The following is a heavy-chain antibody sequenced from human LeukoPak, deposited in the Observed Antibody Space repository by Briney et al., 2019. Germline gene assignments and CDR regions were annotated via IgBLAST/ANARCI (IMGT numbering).Heavy chain of an antibody. D-gene: IGHD6-19*01. CDR3: ARHGYSSGSLAWFDP. CDR2: IYYSGST. V-gene: IGHV4-59*01. CDR1: GGSISSYY. J-gene: IGHJ5*02. Sequence: SETLSLTCTVAGGSISSYYWSWIRQPPGNGLEWIGYIYYSGSTNYNPSLKSRVTISVDTSKNQFSLKLSSVTAAGTAVYYCARHGYSSGSLAWFDPWGQGTQVTVSS.